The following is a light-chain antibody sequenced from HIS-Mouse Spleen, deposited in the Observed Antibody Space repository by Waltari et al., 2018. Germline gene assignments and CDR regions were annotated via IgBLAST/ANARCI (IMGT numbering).Light chain of an antibody. CDR3: CSYAGSSTLV. Sequence: QSALTQPASVSGSPGQSITISCTGTSSDVGSYNLVSWYQQHPAKAPNLMIYEGSKRPSGVSNRFSGSKSGTTASLTISGLQAEDEADYYCCSYAGSSTLVFGGGTKLTVL. V-gene: IGLV2-23*01. CDR1: SSDVGSYNL. J-gene: IGLJ2*01. CDR2: EGS.